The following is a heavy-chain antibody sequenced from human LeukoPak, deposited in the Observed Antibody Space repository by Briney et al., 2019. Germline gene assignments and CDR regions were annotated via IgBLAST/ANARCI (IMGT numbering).Heavy chain of an antibody. CDR3: AKLPLAAAGGGLFDY. Sequence: GGSLRLSCAASGFTFSGYAMSWVRQAPGKGLEWVSAISGSGGSTYYADSVKGRFTISRDNSKNTLYLQMNSLRAEDTAVYYCAKLPLAAAGGGLFDYWGQGTLVTVSS. J-gene: IGHJ4*02. CDR2: ISGSGGST. D-gene: IGHD6-13*01. CDR1: GFTFSGYA. V-gene: IGHV3-23*01.